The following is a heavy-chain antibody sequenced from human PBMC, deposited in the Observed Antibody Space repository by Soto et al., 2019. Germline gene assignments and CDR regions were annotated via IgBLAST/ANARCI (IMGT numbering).Heavy chain of an antibody. D-gene: IGHD3-10*01. CDR1: GGTFSSYA. J-gene: IGHJ4*02. V-gene: IGHV1-69*13. Sequence: SVKVSCKASGGTFSSYAISWVRQAPGQGLEWMGGIIPIFGTANYAQKFQGRVTITADESTSTAYMELSSLRSEDTAVYFCARDLLYGSGKTSDYSGQGTLVIVSS. CDR2: IIPIFGTA. CDR3: ARDLLYGSGKTSDY.